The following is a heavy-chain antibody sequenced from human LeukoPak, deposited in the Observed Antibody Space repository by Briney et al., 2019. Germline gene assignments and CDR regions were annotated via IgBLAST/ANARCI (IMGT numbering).Heavy chain of an antibody. D-gene: IGHD3-10*01. CDR3: ARGGGYFGIDY. J-gene: IGHJ4*02. Sequence: GGSLRLSCVASGFIVDSNYMNWVRQAPGKGLEWVSVINAVGDTYYADSVKGRFTISRDNPKNTLYLQMNSLRPEDTAVYYCARGGGYFGIDYWGRGTLVTVSS. V-gene: IGHV3-66*02. CDR1: GFIVDSNY. CDR2: INAVGDT.